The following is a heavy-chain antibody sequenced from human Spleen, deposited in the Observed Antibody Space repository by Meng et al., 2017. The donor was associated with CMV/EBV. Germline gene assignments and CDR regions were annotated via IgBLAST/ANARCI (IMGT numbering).Heavy chain of an antibody. J-gene: IGHJ4*02. CDR1: GFTSSTYG. D-gene: IGHD3-3*01. Sequence: GESLKISCAASGFTSSTYGMHWVRQAPGKGLEWVTFIRLDENNKYYADSVKGRFTISRDNSKNTLYLQMNSLRAEDTAVYYCARSLRFLEWLSLDYWGQGTLVTVSS. V-gene: IGHV3-30*02. CDR3: ARSLRFLEWLSLDY. CDR2: IRLDENNK.